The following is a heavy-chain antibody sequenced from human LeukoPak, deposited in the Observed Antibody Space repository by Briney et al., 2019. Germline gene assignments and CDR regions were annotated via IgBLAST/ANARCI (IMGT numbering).Heavy chain of an antibody. V-gene: IGHV4-31*03. CDR1: GGSISSGGYY. CDR3: ARGKKGIAGQLGGNWFDP. Sequence: SQTLSLTCTVSGGSISSGGYYWSWIRQHPGKGLEWIGYIYYSGSTYYNPSLKSRVTISVDTSKNQFSLKLSSVTAADTAVYYCARGKKGIAGQLGGNWFDPWGQGTLVTVSS. CDR2: IYYSGST. J-gene: IGHJ5*02. D-gene: IGHD6-13*01.